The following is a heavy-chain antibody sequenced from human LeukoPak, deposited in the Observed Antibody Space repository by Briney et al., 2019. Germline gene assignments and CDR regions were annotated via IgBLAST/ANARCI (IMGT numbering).Heavy chain of an antibody. CDR1: GDNFISYR. Sequence: GESPKISCEASGDNFISYRFRWLRQVPGKDLLWMIRIVPSGSYTEYSPSFRGHITISTDTSKKTVTLQVISVTAPDTAVYYFARHFGGVLGMDFAYWGRGTLVAASP. V-gene: IGHV5-10-1*01. J-gene: IGHJ4*02. D-gene: IGHD3-16*01. CDR3: ARHFGGVLGMDFAY. CDR2: IVPSGSYT.